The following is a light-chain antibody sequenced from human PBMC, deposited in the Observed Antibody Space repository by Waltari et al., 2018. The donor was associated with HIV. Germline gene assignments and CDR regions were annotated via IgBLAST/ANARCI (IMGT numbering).Light chain of an antibody. CDR1: SSDVGSYNL. CDR2: EGS. CDR3: CSYAGSSLYV. Sequence: QSALTPPASVSGSPGPSITISCTGPSSDVGSYNLVSWYQQHPGKAPKLMIYEGSKRPSGVSMRFSGSKSGNTASLTISGLQAEDEADYYCCSYAGSSLYVFGTVTKVTVL. J-gene: IGLJ1*01. V-gene: IGLV2-23*01.